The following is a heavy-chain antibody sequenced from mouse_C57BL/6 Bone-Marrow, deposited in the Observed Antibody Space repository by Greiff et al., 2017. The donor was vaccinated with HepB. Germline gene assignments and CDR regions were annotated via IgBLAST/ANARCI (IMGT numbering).Heavy chain of an antibody. Sequence: QVQLQQSGAELVKPGASVKLSCKASGYTFTEYTIHWVKQRSGQGLEWIGWFYPGSGSIKYNEKFKDKATLTADKSSSTVYMELSRLTSEDSAVYFCARHEGGIGHYYGSREAWFAYWGQGTLVTVSA. CDR2: FYPGSGSI. CDR3: ARHEGGIGHYYGSREAWFAY. J-gene: IGHJ3*01. V-gene: IGHV1-62-2*01. CDR1: GYTFTEYT. D-gene: IGHD1-1*01.